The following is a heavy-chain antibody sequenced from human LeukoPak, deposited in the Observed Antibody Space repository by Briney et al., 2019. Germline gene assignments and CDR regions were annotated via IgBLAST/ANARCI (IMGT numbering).Heavy chain of an antibody. CDR3: ADGGGSGSRY. Sequence: SETLSLTCAVYGGSFSGYYWSWIRQPPGKGLEWIGEINHSGSTNYNPSLKSRVTISVDTSKNQFSLKLSSVTAADTAVYDCADGGGSGSRYWGLGTLVTVSS. CDR1: GGSFSGYY. V-gene: IGHV4-34*01. J-gene: IGHJ4*02. CDR2: INHSGST. D-gene: IGHD3-10*01.